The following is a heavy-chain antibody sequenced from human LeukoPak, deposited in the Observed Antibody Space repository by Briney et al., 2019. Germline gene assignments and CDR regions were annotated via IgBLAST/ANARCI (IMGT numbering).Heavy chain of an antibody. CDR3: ARGRLALGGDGYNFGYY. Sequence: GASVKVSCKASGYTFTDFYMHWVRQAPGQGLEWMGWINPNSGGTNYAQKFQGRVTMARDTSISTAYVELSRGSDDTAVYYCARGRLALGGDGYNFGYYWGQGTLVTVSS. CDR2: INPNSGGT. V-gene: IGHV1-2*02. J-gene: IGHJ4*02. D-gene: IGHD5-24*01. CDR1: GYTFTDFY.